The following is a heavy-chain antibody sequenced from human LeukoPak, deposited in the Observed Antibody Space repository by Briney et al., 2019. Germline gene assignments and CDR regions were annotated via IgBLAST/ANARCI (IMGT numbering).Heavy chain of an antibody. J-gene: IGHJ6*03. CDR3: ARDYHYYYYYMDV. V-gene: IGHV4-61*02. Sequence: PSETLSLTCTVSGGSISSGRYYWNWIRQPARKGLERIGRIYTSGSTNYNPSLKSRVTMSVDTSKNQFSLKLSSVTAADTAVYYCARDYHYYYYYMDVWGKGTTVTISS. CDR1: GGSISSGRYY. CDR2: IYTSGST.